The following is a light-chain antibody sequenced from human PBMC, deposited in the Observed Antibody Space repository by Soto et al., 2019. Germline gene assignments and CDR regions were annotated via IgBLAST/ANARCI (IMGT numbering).Light chain of an antibody. CDR1: QSVSSSY. Sequence: EIVMTQSPATLSLSPGERATLSCRARQSVSSSYLSWYQQKPGQAPRLLIYGASTRATGIPARFSGSGSGTDFTLTISSLQPEDFAVYYCQQDYNSGMYTFGQGTKLEIK. CDR2: GAS. V-gene: IGKV3D-7*01. CDR3: QQDYNSGMYT. J-gene: IGKJ2*01.